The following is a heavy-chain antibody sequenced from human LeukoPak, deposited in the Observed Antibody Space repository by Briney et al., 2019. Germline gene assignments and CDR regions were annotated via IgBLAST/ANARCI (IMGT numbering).Heavy chain of an antibody. D-gene: IGHD3-22*01. CDR1: GYTLTELS. CDR2: FDPEDGET. J-gene: IGHJ4*02. V-gene: IGHV1-24*01. Sequence: ASVTVSCKVSGYTLTELSMHWVRQAPGKGLEWMGGFDPEDGETIYAQKFQGRVTMTEDTSTDTAYMELSSLRSEDTAVYYCATNYYDSSGYKDYWGQGTLVTVSS. CDR3: ATNYYDSSGYKDY.